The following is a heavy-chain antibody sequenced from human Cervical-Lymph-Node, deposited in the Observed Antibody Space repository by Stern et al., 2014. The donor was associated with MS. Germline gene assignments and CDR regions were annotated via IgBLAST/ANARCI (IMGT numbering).Heavy chain of an antibody. CDR1: GFTFSSYG. D-gene: IGHD4-17*01. Sequence: EMQLVESGGGLVTPGGSLRLSCAASGFTFSSYGMKWVRQAPGKGLEWVSSISSSSTYIFYADSVKGRFTISRDNAKNSVYLQMNSLRAEDTAVYYCATTVTPRTFDYWGQGALVTVSS. CDR2: ISSSSTYI. J-gene: IGHJ4*02. CDR3: ATTVTPRTFDY. V-gene: IGHV3-21*01.